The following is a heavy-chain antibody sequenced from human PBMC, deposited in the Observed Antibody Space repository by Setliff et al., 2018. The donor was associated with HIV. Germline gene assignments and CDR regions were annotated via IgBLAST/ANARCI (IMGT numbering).Heavy chain of an antibody. J-gene: IGHJ4*02. CDR2: ISPSSTII. D-gene: IGHD2-15*01. Sequence: PGGSLRLSCTASQFAFKSYWMTWVRQAPGKGLEWVSYISPSSTIIYYPDSVKGRFTTSRDNARNSLYLEMNSLRADDTAVYYCARDFCGSSCSSGYGYFDHWGQGTLVTVSS. CDR3: ARDFCGSSCSSGYGYFDH. V-gene: IGHV3-48*01. CDR1: QFAFKSYW.